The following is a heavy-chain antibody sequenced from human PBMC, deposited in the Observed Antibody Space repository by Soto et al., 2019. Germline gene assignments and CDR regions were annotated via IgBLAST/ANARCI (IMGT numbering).Heavy chain of an antibody. CDR1: GFTFRNYA. Sequence: EVHLLVSGGGLVQPGGSLRLSCAASGFTFRNYAMSWVRQAPGKGLEWVSSTDNSGSYPWHADSVKGRFTISRDNSQNTLYLEMSSLRAEDTAVYYCAKGSASGRPYYFDSWGQGTLVTVSS. J-gene: IGHJ4*02. V-gene: IGHV3-23*05. CDR3: AKGSASGRPYYFDS. D-gene: IGHD3-10*01. CDR2: TDNSGSYP.